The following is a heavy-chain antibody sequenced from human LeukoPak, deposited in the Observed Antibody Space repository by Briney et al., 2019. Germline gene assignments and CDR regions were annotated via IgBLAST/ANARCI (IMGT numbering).Heavy chain of an antibody. Sequence: GRSLRLSCAASGFTFSSYAMHWVRQTPGKGLEWVAVISYDGSNKYYADSVKGRFTIFRDNSKNTLYLQMNSLRAEDTAVYYCARDLGEAGTFDYWGQGTLVTVSS. J-gene: IGHJ4*02. V-gene: IGHV3-30-3*01. D-gene: IGHD6-19*01. CDR1: GFTFSSYA. CDR3: ARDLGEAGTFDY. CDR2: ISYDGSNK.